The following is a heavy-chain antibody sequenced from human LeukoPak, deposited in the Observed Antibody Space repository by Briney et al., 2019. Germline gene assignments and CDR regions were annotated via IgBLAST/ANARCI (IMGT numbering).Heavy chain of an antibody. CDR1: GFTFSNAW. CDR3: TAVVVVAATQVPYYYYGMDV. D-gene: IGHD2-15*01. V-gene: IGHV3-15*01. CDR2: IKSKTDGGTT. J-gene: IGHJ6*02. Sequence: GGSLRLSCAASGFTFSNAWMSWVRQAPGKGLEWVGRIKSKTDGGTTDYAAPVKGRSTISRDDSKNTLYLQMNSLKTEDTAVYYCTAVVVVAATQVPYYYYGMDVWGQGTTVTVSS.